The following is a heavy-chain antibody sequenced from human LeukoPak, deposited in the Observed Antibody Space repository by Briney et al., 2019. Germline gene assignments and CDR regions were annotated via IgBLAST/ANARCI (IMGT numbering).Heavy chain of an antibody. D-gene: IGHD1-26*01. V-gene: IGHV4-59*01. CDR2: IYYSGST. J-gene: IGHJ4*02. CDR3: ARSGAANGDY. CDR1: GGSFSGYY. Sequence: SETLSLTCAVYGGSFSGYYWSWIRQPPGKGLEWIGYIYYSGSTNYNPSLKSRVTISVDTSKNQFSLKLSSVTAADTAVYYCARSGAANGDYWGQGTLVTVSS.